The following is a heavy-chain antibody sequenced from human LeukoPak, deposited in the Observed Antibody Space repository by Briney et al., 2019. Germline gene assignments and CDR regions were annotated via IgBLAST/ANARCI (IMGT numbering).Heavy chain of an antibody. CDR3: AMGFFTLFDN. J-gene: IGHJ4*02. CDR2: IYGDGSST. CDR1: GFTFSSSM. V-gene: IGHV3-74*01. D-gene: IGHD3-16*01. Sequence: GGSLRLSCAASGFTFSSSMMHWVRQAPGKGLVWVSRIYGDGSSTTYADSVRGRFTISRDNAKNTLYLQMNSLRSEDKAIYYCAMGFFTLFDNWGRGTLVTVSS.